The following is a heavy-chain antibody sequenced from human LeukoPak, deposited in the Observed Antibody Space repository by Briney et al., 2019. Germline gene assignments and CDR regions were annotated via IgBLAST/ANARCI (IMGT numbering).Heavy chain of an antibody. Sequence: ASVNVSCRASGYTFTSYDISWVRQATGQGLEWMGWMNPNSGNTGYAQRFQGRVTMTRTTSISTAYMELSSLSSEDTAVYYCVRARLAFDYWGQGTLVTVSS. V-gene: IGHV1-8*01. CDR1: GYTFTSYD. D-gene: IGHD3-9*01. CDR3: VRARLAFDY. J-gene: IGHJ4*02. CDR2: MNPNSGNT.